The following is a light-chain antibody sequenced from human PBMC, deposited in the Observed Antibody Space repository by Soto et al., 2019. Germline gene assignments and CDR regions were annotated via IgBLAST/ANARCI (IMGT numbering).Light chain of an antibody. CDR3: QEYSSYSRT. Sequence: DIQMTQSPFTLSASVGDRVTITCRASQSVDTWLAWYQHKPGKAPKLLIYDVSTLDSGVPSRFSGSASGTEFTLIINSLQPDDFATYYCQEYSSYSRTFGQGTKVEV. V-gene: IGKV1-5*01. CDR2: DVS. J-gene: IGKJ1*01. CDR1: QSVDTW.